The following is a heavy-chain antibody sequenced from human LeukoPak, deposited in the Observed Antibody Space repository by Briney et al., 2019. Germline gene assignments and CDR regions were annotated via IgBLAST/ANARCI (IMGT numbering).Heavy chain of an antibody. CDR2: IYTSGST. Sequence: SETLSLTCSVSGDSISYFYWSWIRQPAGKGLEWIGRIYTSGSTNYNPSLKSRVTISVDTSKNQFSLKLSSVTAADTAVYYCAREYSSSWYPENWFDPWGQGTLVTVSS. CDR3: AREYSSSWYPENWFDP. CDR1: GDSISYFY. J-gene: IGHJ5*02. V-gene: IGHV4-4*07. D-gene: IGHD6-13*01.